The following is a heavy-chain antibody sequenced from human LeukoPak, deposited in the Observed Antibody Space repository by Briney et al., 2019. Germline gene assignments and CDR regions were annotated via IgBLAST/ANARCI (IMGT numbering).Heavy chain of an antibody. J-gene: IGHJ4*02. D-gene: IGHD4-23*01. CDR2: ISGSARTT. V-gene: IGHV3-48*03. Sequence: GGSLRLSCAVSGFTFNNYEMSWVRQAPGKGLEWVSYISGSARTTYYADSVQGRFTISRDNAENLLFLQMNSLRAEDTAVYYCVRDRNGGNTFDYWGQGTLVTVSS. CDR1: GFTFNNYE. CDR3: VRDRNGGNTFDY.